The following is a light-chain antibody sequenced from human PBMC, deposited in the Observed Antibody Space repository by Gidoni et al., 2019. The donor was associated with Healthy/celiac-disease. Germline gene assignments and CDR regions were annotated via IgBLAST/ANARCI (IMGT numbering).Light chain of an antibody. CDR1: SSDVGGYNY. J-gene: IGLJ1*01. CDR2: DVS. V-gene: IGLV2-14*01. CDR3: SSYTSSSTYV. Sequence: QSALTQPASVSVSPGQSITISCTGTSSDVGGYNYVSWYQQNPGKAPKLMIYDVSNRPSGVSNRFSGSKSGNTASLTISGLQAEDEADYYCSSYTSSSTYVCGTGTKVTVL.